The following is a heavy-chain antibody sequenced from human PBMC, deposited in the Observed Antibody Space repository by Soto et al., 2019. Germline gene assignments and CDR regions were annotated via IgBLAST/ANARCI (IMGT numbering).Heavy chain of an antibody. CDR3: ASSVVPAAFDAFDI. Sequence: ASVKVSCKASGYTFTSYGISWVRQALGQGLEWMGWISAYNGNTNYAQRLQGRVTMTTDTSTSTAYMELRSLRSDDTAVYYCASSVVPAAFDAFDIWGQGTMVT. V-gene: IGHV1-18*01. CDR2: ISAYNGNT. CDR1: GYTFTSYG. D-gene: IGHD2-2*01. J-gene: IGHJ3*02.